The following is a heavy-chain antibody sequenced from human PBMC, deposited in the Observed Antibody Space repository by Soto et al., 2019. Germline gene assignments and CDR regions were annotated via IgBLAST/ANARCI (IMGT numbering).Heavy chain of an antibody. D-gene: IGHD1-1*01. CDR2: IIPVLGIV. CDR3: ARDGLATTRRYFDS. Sequence: QVQLVQSGAEVKKPGSSVKVSCKASGGTFTSYSITWVRQAPGQGLEWMGRIIPVLGIVNYAQKFQGRVTITADKSTTTAYMELSSLRSEDTAVYYCARDGLATTRRYFDSWGQGTLVTVSS. V-gene: IGHV1-69*04. J-gene: IGHJ4*02. CDR1: GGTFTSYS.